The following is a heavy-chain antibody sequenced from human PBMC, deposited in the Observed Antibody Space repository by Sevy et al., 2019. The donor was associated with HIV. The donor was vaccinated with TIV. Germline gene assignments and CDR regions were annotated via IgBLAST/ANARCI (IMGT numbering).Heavy chain of an antibody. CDR2: MNPNSGNA. Sequence: ASVKVSCKASGYTFTNNDINWVRQAPGQGLEWMGWMNPNSGNAGYAQKFQGRVTMTRDTSINTAYLELSSLRSEDTAMYYCVRGLSFYYDKSGHWVNWYFDLWGRGTLVTVSS. D-gene: IGHD3-22*01. V-gene: IGHV1-8*01. CDR3: VRGLSFYYDKSGHWVNWYFDL. CDR1: GYTFTNND. J-gene: IGHJ2*01.